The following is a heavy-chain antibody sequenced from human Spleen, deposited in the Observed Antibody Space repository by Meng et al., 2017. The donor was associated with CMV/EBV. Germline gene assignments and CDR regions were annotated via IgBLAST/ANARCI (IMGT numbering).Heavy chain of an antibody. CDR3: AREEHCSGGSCYPTRYYYYGMDV. V-gene: IGHV1-69*05. CDR1: GGTFSNYA. D-gene: IGHD2-15*01. Sequence: SVKVSCKASGGTFSNYAISWVRQAPGQGLEWMGGFIPLFGTANYAQKFQGRVTITTDESTSTAYMELSSLRSEDTAVYYCAREEHCSGGSCYPTRYYYYGMDVWGQGTTVTVSS. CDR2: FIPLFGTA. J-gene: IGHJ6*02.